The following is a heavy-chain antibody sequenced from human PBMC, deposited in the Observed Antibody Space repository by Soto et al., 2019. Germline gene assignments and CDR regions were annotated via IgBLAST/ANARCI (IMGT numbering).Heavy chain of an antibody. J-gene: IGHJ1*01. V-gene: IGHV3-66*01. CDR1: GVSVGKNY. Sequence: GGSLRLSCAASGVSVGKNYMTWVRQAPGKGLEWVSVIYSGDDTYYADSVKGRFTISRGNSKNTLYLQMNSLRAEDTAVYYCARDLRLVGATTEYFQHWGQGTLVTVSS. CDR3: ARDLRLVGATTEYFQH. D-gene: IGHD1-26*01. CDR2: IYSGDDT.